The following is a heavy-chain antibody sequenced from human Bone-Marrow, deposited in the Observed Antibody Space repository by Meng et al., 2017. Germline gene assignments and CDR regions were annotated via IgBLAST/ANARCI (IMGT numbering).Heavy chain of an antibody. V-gene: IGHV1-69*18. CDR3: ARTNWEDWYFDL. CDR2: IIPIFGTS. D-gene: IGHD1-1*01. J-gene: IGHJ2*01. CDR1: GGTFSSYV. Sequence: QVQLVQAGGEVKKAWSSVKVSCKASGGTFSSYVISWVRQAPGQGLEWMGRIIPIFGTSNYAQKFQGRVTITADESTSTAYMELSSLRSEDTAVYYCARTNWEDWYFDLWGRGTLVTVSS.